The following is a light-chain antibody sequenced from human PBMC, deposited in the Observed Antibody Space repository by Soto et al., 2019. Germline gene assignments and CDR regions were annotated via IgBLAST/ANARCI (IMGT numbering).Light chain of an antibody. CDR1: SSDIGGYNY. J-gene: IGLJ1*01. CDR2: AVS. Sequence: QSVLTQPPSASGSLGQSVTISCTGTSSDIGGYNYVSWYHQLPGKAPKLLIFAVSERPSGVPDRFSGSKSGNTAFLIVSGLQAADEGVYYCSSYVGTSSLVFGTGTKLTVL. CDR3: SSYVGTSSLV. V-gene: IGLV2-8*01.